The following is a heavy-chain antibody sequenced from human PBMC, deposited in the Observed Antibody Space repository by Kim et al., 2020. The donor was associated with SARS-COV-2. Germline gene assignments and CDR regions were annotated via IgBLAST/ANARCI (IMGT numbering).Heavy chain of an antibody. CDR3: VRSLFSNQLGLLSDY. CDR2: ISYDGSNK. J-gene: IGHJ4*02. Sequence: GGSLRLSCAASGFTFSSYAMHWVRQAPGKGLEWVAVISYDGSNKYYADSVKGRFTLSRDNSKNTLYLQMNSLRAEDTAVYYCVRSLFSNQLGLLSDYWGQGTLVTVSS. V-gene: IGHV3-30*04. D-gene: IGHD2-2*01. CDR1: GFTFSSYA.